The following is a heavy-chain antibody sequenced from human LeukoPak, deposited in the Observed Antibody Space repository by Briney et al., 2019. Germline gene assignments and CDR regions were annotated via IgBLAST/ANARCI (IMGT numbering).Heavy chain of an antibody. D-gene: IGHD6-19*01. Sequence: ASVKVSCKASGGTFSSYAISWVRQAPGQGLEWMGIINPSGGSTSYAQKFQGRVTMTRDTSTSTVYMELSSLRSEDTAVYYCARSQWLVKNYYYYGTDVWGQGTTVTVSS. CDR2: INPSGGST. CDR1: GGTFSSYA. V-gene: IGHV1-46*01. J-gene: IGHJ6*02. CDR3: ARSQWLVKNYYYYGTDV.